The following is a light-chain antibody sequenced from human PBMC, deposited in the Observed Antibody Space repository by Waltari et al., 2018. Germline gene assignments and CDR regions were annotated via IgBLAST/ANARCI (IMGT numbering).Light chain of an antibody. V-gene: IGKV1-39*01. CDR2: KAS. CDR1: DNVNNY. Sequence: DIQMTQSPSSLSASVGDRVTITCRASDNVNNYLNWYQQKSGKAPKLLIYKASTLQSGGPSRFSGSGSGTDYTFTISSLQSEDVATYYCQHGYGTPWTFGQGTKVEIK. CDR3: QHGYGTPWT. J-gene: IGKJ1*01.